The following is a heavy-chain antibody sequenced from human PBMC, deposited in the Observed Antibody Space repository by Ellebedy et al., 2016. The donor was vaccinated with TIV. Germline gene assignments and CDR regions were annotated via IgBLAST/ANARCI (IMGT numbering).Heavy chain of an antibody. D-gene: IGHD4-23*01. V-gene: IGHV4-34*01. CDR3: ARGGDYGGVDY. CDR2: INHSGST. J-gene: IGHJ4*02. CDR1: GGSFSGYY. Sequence: MPGGSLRLSCAVYGGSFSGYYWSWIRQPPGKGLEWIGEINHSGSTNYNPSLKSRVTISVDTSKNQFSLKLSSVTAADTAVYYCARGGDYGGVDYWGQGTLVTVSS.